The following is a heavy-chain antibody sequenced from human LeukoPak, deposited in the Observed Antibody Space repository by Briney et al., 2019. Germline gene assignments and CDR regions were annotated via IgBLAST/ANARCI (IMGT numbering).Heavy chain of an antibody. D-gene: IGHD3-10*01. V-gene: IGHV4-34*01. CDR3: ARRTVRPRFDP. CDR1: GGSFSGYY. J-gene: IGHJ5*02. Sequence: ASETLSLTCAVYGGSFSGYYWSWIRQPPGKGLEWIGEINHSGSTNYNPSLKSRVTISVDTSKNQFSLKLSSVTAADTAVYYCARRTVRPRFDPWGQGTLVTVSS. CDR2: INHSGST.